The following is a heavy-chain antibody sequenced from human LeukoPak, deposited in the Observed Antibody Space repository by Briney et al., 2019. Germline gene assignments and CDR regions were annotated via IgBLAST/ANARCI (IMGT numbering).Heavy chain of an antibody. CDR2: ISYDGSNK. Sequence: GGSLRLSCAASGFTFSSYGMHWVRQAPGKGLEWVAVISYDGSNKYYADSVKGRFTISRDNSKNTLYLQMNSLRAEDTAVYYCAREAGGDGYNLWVKFFYYYYMDVWGKGTTVTVSS. V-gene: IGHV3-30*03. CDR1: GFTFSSYG. CDR3: AREAGGDGYNLWVKFFYYYYMDV. D-gene: IGHD5-24*01. J-gene: IGHJ6*03.